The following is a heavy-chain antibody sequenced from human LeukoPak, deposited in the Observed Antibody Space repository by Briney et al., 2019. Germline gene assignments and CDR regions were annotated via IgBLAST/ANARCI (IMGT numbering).Heavy chain of an antibody. J-gene: IGHJ3*02. D-gene: IGHD3-22*01. CDR2: IIPILGID. CDR1: GGTFSSNA. CDR3: ARGLTYYYDSRAYNAFDI. V-gene: IGHV1-69*04. Sequence: ASVKVSGKSSGGTFSSNAINWVRQAPGQGLEWMGRIIPILGIDKYAQKFQGRVTITADKSTSTAYMELSSLRSEDTAVYYCARGLTYYYDSRAYNAFDIWGQGTMVTVSS.